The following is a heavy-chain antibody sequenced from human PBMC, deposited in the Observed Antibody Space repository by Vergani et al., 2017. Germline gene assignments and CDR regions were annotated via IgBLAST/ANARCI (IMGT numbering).Heavy chain of an antibody. CDR1: GLSFTNDW. J-gene: IGHJ6*03. V-gene: IGHV3-15*01. CDR2: IKSERDGGTT. CDR3: TTTPWPYYYMDV. Sequence: EVQLVESGGGLVKPGGSLRLSCAASGLSFTNDWMTWVRQAPGKGLEWIGRIKSERDGGTTDYTVPVKGRFNIFRDDSKNMLYLEMTSLKIEDTAVYYCTTTPWPYYYMDVWGKGTTVTVSS.